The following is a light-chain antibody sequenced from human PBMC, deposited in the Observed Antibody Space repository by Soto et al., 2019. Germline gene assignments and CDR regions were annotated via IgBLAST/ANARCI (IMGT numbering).Light chain of an antibody. V-gene: IGKV1-5*03. J-gene: IGKJ5*01. CDR1: HSISSG. CDR3: QEYNSYPIT. Sequence: DIQMTQSPSTLSASVGDRVTITCRASHSISSGLAWYQQKPGKAPKLLIYKASSLESGVPSRFSGSGSGTEFTLTISSLQPDDFATYYCQEYNSYPITFGQGTRLEIK. CDR2: KAS.